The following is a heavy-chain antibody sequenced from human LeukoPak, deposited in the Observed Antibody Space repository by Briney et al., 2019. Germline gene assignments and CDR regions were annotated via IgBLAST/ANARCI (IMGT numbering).Heavy chain of an antibody. V-gene: IGHV4-39*07. J-gene: IGHJ4*02. Sequence: SETLSLTCTVSGGSISSSSYYWGWIRQPPGKGLEWIGSIYYSGSTYYNPSLKSRVTISVDTSKNQFSLKLSSVTAADTAVYYCARDHRYSSGWIPFDYWGQGTLVTVSS. D-gene: IGHD6-19*01. CDR2: IYYSGST. CDR1: GGSISSSSYY. CDR3: ARDHRYSSGWIPFDY.